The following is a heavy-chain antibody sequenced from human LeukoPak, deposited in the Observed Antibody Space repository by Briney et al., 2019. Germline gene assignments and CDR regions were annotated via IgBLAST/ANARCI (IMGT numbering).Heavy chain of an antibody. V-gene: IGHV4-39*01. CDR2: IYYSGST. D-gene: IGHD3-10*01. CDR1: GGSISSSSYY. Sequence: SETLSLTCTVSGGSISSSSYYWGWIRQPPGKGLEWIGSIYYSGSTYYNPSLKSRVTISVDTSKNQFSLKLSSVTAADTAVYYCARLGRLLWFGESYFDYWGQGTLVTVSS. J-gene: IGHJ4*02. CDR3: ARLGRLLWFGESYFDY.